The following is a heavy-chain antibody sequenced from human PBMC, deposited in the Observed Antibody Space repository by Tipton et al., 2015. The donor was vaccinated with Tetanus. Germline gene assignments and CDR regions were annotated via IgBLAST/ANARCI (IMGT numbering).Heavy chain of an antibody. CDR3: AVADRLSRSFYAMDV. D-gene: IGHD3-16*02. CDR2: IVVANGNT. Sequence: QLVQSGAEVKKPGTSVKVSCKASGYTFSGSPLQWVRQARGQGFEWVGWIVVANGNTNYAEKFQDRVTITRDVSSNTFYMDLSRLTSDDTAVYYCAVADRLSRSFYAMDVWGQGTTVTVSS. J-gene: IGHJ6*02. V-gene: IGHV1-58*01. CDR1: GYTFSGSP.